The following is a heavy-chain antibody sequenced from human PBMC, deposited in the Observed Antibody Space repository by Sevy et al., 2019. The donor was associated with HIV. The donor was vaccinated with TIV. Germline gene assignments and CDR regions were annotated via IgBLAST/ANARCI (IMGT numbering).Heavy chain of an antibody. CDR2: ITVHNGNT. D-gene: IGHD3-10*01. CDR3: ATFPVVRCTDFDS. V-gene: IGHV1-3*01. J-gene: IGHJ4*02. CDR1: GYTFGDYP. Sequence: ASVKVSCKASGYTFGDYPILWVRRAPGQGLDWMGRITVHNGNTIYSERFQDRVTFTRDTSATTVYMELSSLRSEDTAVYYCATFPVVRCTDFDSWGQGTLVTVSS.